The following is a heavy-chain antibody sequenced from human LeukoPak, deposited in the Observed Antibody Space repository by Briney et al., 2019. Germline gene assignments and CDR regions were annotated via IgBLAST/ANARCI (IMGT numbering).Heavy chain of an antibody. CDR1: GYTFTRYG. CDR2: ISGYNGNI. CDR3: ARDCSGGSCYDGVDY. Sequence: ASVKVSCKASGYTFTRYGISWVRQAPGQGLEWMGWISGYNGNIKYAQKLQGRITMTTDTSTSTAYMELRSLRSDDTAVYYCARDCSGGSCYDGVDYWGQGTLVTVSS. J-gene: IGHJ4*02. D-gene: IGHD2-15*01. V-gene: IGHV1-18*01.